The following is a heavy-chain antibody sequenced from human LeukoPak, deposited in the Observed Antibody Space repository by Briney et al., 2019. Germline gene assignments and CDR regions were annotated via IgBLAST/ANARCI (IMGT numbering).Heavy chain of an antibody. CDR2: IYYSGST. V-gene: IGHV4-30-4*08. D-gene: IGHD3-10*01. J-gene: IGHJ4*02. Sequence: SQTLSLTCTVSGGSITSGDYYWSWLRHPPGKGLEWFGYIYYSGSTYYNPSLKTRVTITVPTSKHQFSLKPSSVTAADTAVYYCARDPAVLWFGESDWGQGTLVTVSS. CDR3: ARDPAVLWFGESD. CDR1: GGSITSGDYY.